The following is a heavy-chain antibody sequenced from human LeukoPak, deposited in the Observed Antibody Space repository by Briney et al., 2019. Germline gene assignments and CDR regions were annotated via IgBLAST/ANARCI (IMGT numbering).Heavy chain of an antibody. CDR1: RFIFSKYA. V-gene: IGHV3-23*01. J-gene: IGHJ3*01. Sequence: PGGSLRLSCAASRFIFSKYAMSWVRQAPGKGLEWVSGISASGVYTYYADSVKGRFTVSRDNYKNTLYLQIDSLRADDTAVYYRAKPDGLESGTSNYAFHVWGQGTMVTVSS. D-gene: IGHD1-26*01. CDR2: ISASGVYT. CDR3: AKPDGLESGTSNYAFHV.